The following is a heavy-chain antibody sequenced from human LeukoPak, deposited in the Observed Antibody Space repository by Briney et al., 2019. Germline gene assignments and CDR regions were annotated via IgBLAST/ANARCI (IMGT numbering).Heavy chain of an antibody. V-gene: IGHV4-39*01. CDR1: GGSISSSSYY. J-gene: IGHJ6*03. D-gene: IGHD3-3*01. CDR3: ARGPARYYDFWSGYSYYMDV. Sequence: PSETLSLTCTVSGGSISSSSYYWGWIRQPPGEGLEWIGSIYYSGSTYYNPSLKSRVTISVDTSKNQFSLKLSSVTAADTAVCYCARGPARYYDFWSGYSYYMDVWGKGTTVTVSS. CDR2: IYYSGST.